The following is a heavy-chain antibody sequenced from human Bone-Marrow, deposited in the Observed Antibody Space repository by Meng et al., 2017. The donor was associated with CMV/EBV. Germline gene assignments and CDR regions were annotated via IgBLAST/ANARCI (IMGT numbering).Heavy chain of an antibody. CDR1: GFIFSGSA. D-gene: IGHD6-13*01. Sequence: GESLKISCAASGFIFSGSAMHWVRQAPGKGLEWVALISYDGSNNYYAGFVKGRFTTSRDNPKNTLYLQMSSLRAEDTAVYYCARERSSTGMDWGQGTLVTVSS. V-gene: IGHV3-30*04. CDR3: ARERSSTGMD. J-gene: IGHJ4*02. CDR2: ISYDGSNN.